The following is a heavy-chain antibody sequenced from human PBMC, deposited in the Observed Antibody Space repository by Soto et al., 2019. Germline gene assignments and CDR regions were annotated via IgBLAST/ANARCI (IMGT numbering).Heavy chain of an antibody. Sequence: GGSLRLSCAASGFAFNTFSMTWVRQAPGKGLEWISYINSVNTIINYADSVKGRFTISRDNAKNSLYLQVSSLRAEDTAVYFCARVIVGATYYFDYWGQGA. D-gene: IGHD1-26*01. J-gene: IGHJ4*02. CDR3: ARVIVGATYYFDY. V-gene: IGHV3-48*01. CDR1: GFAFNTFS. CDR2: INSVNTII.